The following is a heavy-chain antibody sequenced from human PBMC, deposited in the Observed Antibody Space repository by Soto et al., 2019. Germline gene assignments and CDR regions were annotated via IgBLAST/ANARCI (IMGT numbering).Heavy chain of an antibody. CDR2: ISGSGGST. CDR3: AKASGYSPLDGVDV. Sequence: EVQLFESGGGLVQPGGSLRLSCAASGFTFTTYAMNWVRQAPGKGLEWVSAISGSGGSTYYADSVKGRFTISRDNSKNTLYLQLNSLRAEDTALYYCAKASGYSPLDGVDVWGQGTTVTVSS. CDR1: GFTFTTYA. D-gene: IGHD5-18*01. J-gene: IGHJ6*02. V-gene: IGHV3-23*01.